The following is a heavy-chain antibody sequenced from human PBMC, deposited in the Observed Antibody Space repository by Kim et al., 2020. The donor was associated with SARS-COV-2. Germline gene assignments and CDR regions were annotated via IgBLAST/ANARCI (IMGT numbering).Heavy chain of an antibody. V-gene: IGHV4-59*13. CDR1: GGSISSYY. CDR2: IYYSGST. D-gene: IGHD3-9*01. CDR3: ARLRVYDILAGSGAAFDI. J-gene: IGHJ3*02. Sequence: SETLSLTCTVSGGSISSYYWSWIRQPPGKGLEWIGYIYYSGSTNYNPTLTSRVTISVDTSKNQFSLKLSSVTAAATAAYYCARLRVYDILAGSGAAFDI.